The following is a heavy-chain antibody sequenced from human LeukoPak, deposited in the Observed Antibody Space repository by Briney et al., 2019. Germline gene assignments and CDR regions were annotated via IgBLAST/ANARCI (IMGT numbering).Heavy chain of an antibody. D-gene: IGHD4-11*01. V-gene: IGHV3-21*04. Sequence: GGSLRLSCVGSGFSFSGNSMNWVRQAPGKGLEWVSGISRTSTYIYYADSVQGRFTISRDNAKNSLYLQMNSLRAEDTALYYCARAMLYSNEIYVYFDYWGQGTLVTVSS. J-gene: IGHJ4*02. CDR1: GFSFSGNS. CDR3: ARAMLYSNEIYVYFDY. CDR2: ISRTSTYI.